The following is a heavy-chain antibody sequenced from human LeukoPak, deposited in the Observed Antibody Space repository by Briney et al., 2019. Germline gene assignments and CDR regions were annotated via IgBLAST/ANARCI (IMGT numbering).Heavy chain of an antibody. CDR1: GGSFSGYY. J-gene: IGHJ4*02. V-gene: IGHV4-34*01. CDR3: ARGGDWSAAPGIDY. D-gene: IGHD2-2*01. Sequence: SETLSLTCAVYGGSFSGYYWSWIRQPPGKGLEWIGEINHSGSTNYNPSLKSRVTISVDTSKNQFSLKLSSVAAADTAVYYCARGGDWSAAPGIDYWGQGTLVTVSS. CDR2: INHSGST.